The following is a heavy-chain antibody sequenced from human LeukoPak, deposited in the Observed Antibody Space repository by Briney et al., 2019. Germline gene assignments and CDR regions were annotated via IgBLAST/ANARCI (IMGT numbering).Heavy chain of an antibody. J-gene: IGHJ4*02. V-gene: IGHV3-9*01. CDR1: GFNFDDYT. Sequence: GGSLRLSCAASGFNFDDYTMHWVRQAPGKGLEWVSSISWNSGRIDYADSVKGRFTISRDNAKNSLSLQMNSLRAEDTALYYCPRGTRITMIRGESLDYWGLETLVTVSS. D-gene: IGHD3-10*01. CDR3: PRGTRITMIRGESLDY. CDR2: ISWNSGRI.